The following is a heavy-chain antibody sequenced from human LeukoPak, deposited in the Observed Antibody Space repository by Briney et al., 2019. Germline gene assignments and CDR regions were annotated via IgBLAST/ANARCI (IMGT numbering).Heavy chain of an antibody. D-gene: IGHD3-22*01. J-gene: IGHJ4*02. CDR2: IKQDGSEK. CDR3: VNYYDSSGYYS. V-gene: IGHV3-7*02. CDR1: GFTFSTYW. Sequence: GGSLRLSCAASGFTFSTYWMSWVRQAPGKGLEWVANIKQDGSEKNYVDSVKGRFTISRDNAKNSLYLQMNSLRAEDTAVYYCVNYYDSSGYYSWGQGTLVTVSS.